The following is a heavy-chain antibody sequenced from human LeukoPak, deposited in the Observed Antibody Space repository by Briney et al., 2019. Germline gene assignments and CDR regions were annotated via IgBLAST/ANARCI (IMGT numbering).Heavy chain of an antibody. CDR1: GFTFSRYS. CDR3: ARDLTVTTADYYMDI. CDR2: INNSSSNI. J-gene: IGHJ6*03. Sequence: GGSLRLSCAASGFTFSRYSMNWVRQAPGKGLEWVSYINNSSSNIYYADSMKGRFTISRDNAKNSLYLQMNSLRAEDTAVYYCARDLTVTTADYYMDIWGKGTTVTVSS. D-gene: IGHD4-17*01. V-gene: IGHV3-48*01.